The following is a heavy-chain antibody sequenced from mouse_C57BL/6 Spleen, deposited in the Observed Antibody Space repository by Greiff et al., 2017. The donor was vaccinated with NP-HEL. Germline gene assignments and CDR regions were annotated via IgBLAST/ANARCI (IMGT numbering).Heavy chain of an antibody. Sequence: EVKLQESGPGLVKPSQSLSLTCSVTGYSITSGYYWNWIRQFPGNKLEWMGYISYDGSNNYNPSLKNRISITRDTSKNQFFLKLNSVTTEDTATYYCARIYYYGSSYGYFDVWGTGTTVTVSS. D-gene: IGHD1-1*01. J-gene: IGHJ1*03. CDR3: ARIYYYGSSYGYFDV. V-gene: IGHV3-6*01. CDR2: ISYDGSN. CDR1: GYSITSGYY.